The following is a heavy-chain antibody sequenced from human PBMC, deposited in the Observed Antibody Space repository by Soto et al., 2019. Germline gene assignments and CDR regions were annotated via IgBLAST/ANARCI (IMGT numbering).Heavy chain of an antibody. D-gene: IGHD3-10*01. CDR3: ARVSGSGSYYNPY. Sequence: PGGSLRLSCAASGFTFSSYSMNWVRQAPGKGLEWVSYISSSSSTIYYADSVKGRFTISRDNAKNSLYLQMNSLRAEDTAVYYCARVSGSGSYYNPYWGQGTLVTVSS. J-gene: IGHJ4*02. CDR1: GFTFSSYS. V-gene: IGHV3-48*01. CDR2: ISSSSSTI.